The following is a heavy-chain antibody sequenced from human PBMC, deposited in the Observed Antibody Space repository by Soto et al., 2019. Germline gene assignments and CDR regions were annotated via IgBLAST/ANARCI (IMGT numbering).Heavy chain of an antibody. Sequence: PSETLSLTCAVYGGSFSGYYWSWIRQPPGKGLEWIGEINHSGSTNYNPSLKSRVTISVDTSKNQFSLKLSSVTAADTAVYYCAREQMVYAIESNSNWGQGTLVTVSS. CDR3: AREQMVYAIESNSN. D-gene: IGHD2-8*01. CDR1: GGSFSGYY. V-gene: IGHV4-34*01. CDR2: INHSGST. J-gene: IGHJ4*02.